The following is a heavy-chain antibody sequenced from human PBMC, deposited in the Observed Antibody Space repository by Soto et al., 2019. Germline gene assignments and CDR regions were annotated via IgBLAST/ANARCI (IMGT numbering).Heavy chain of an antibody. CDR2: VYYTGTT. D-gene: IGHD6-19*01. CDR1: GGSISRGGYY. Sequence: QVQLQESGPGLVKPSQTLSLTCTVSGGSISRGGYYWSWIRQHPGKGLEWIGHVYYTGTTYSSPSLKNRVSISLDTSKNQFPLKLTSVTAADSAVYYCARGVGKWLQFRFDPWGQGTLVTVSS. J-gene: IGHJ5*02. V-gene: IGHV4-31*03. CDR3: ARGVGKWLQFRFDP.